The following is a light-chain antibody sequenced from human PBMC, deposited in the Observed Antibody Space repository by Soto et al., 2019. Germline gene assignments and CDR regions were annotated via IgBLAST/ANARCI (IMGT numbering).Light chain of an antibody. Sequence: QSVLTQPASVSGSPGQSITISCTGTSSDVGAYNYVSWYQQHPGQAPKLMIYDVSNRPSGVSDRFSGSKSGNTASLTISGLQPEDEEDYYCYSCSRSSGTRYVFGTGTKVTVL. CDR3: YSCSRSSGTRYV. V-gene: IGLV2-14*03. J-gene: IGLJ1*01. CDR1: SSDVGAYNY. CDR2: DVS.